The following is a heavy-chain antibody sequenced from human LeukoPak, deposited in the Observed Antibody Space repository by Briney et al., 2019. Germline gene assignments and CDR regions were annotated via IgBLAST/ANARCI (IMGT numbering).Heavy chain of an antibody. J-gene: IGHJ3*02. V-gene: IGHV3-48*03. CDR1: GFTFSAYE. CDR2: ITSSGSTI. Sequence: GGSLRLSCAASGFTFSAYEMNWVRQAPGKGLEWISYITSSGSTIYYADSVKGRFTISRDNAENSLFLQMNSLRAEDTAVYYCARDYYSYSRGSWAFDIWGQGTMVTVSS. CDR3: ARDYYSYSRGSWAFDI. D-gene: IGHD3-22*01.